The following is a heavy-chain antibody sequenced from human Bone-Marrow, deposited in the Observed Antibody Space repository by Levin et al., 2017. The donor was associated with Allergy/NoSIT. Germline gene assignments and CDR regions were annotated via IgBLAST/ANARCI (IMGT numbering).Heavy chain of an antibody. Sequence: ASVKVSCKTSGYTFTSFDINWVRQATGQGLEWMGRMYPNSDNAGYAQKFQGRVTMTRNTSISTAYMELSSLRSEDTAIYYCARGELGSGYLFDYWGQGTLVTVSS. CDR3: ARGELGSGYLFDY. V-gene: IGHV1-8*01. CDR1: GYTFTSFD. CDR2: MYPNSDNA. J-gene: IGHJ4*02. D-gene: IGHD5-12*01.